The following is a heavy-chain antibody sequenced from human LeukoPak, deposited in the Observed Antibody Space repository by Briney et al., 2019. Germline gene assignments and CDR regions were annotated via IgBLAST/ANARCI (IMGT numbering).Heavy chain of an antibody. Sequence: GGSLRLSCAASGFTLSRHPIFWVRQAPGKGLEWVAVISHDGGNKYYTDSVKGRFTISRDNSKNTLYLQMNSLRAEDTAVYYCAREGSYCSGGTCYPSFDYWGQGTLVTVSS. V-gene: IGHV3-30*04. CDR2: ISHDGGNK. CDR1: GFTLSRHP. D-gene: IGHD2-15*01. CDR3: AREGSYCSGGTCYPSFDY. J-gene: IGHJ4*02.